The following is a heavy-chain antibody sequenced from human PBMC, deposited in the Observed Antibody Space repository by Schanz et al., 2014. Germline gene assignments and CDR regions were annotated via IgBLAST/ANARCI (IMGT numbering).Heavy chain of an antibody. J-gene: IGHJ4*02. CDR1: GFSFRKPA. CDR3: AKDLAAVGVFDY. V-gene: IGHV3-23*04. CDR2: LTGSGTTT. D-gene: IGHD6-13*01. Sequence: VQVVESGGGLVQPGGSLRLSCAASGFSFRKPAMSWVRQAPGKGLEWVSALTGSGTTTYYADSVKGRFTISRDNSKNTLDLQMNSLRAEDTAIYYCAKDLAAVGVFDYWGQGSLVTVSP.